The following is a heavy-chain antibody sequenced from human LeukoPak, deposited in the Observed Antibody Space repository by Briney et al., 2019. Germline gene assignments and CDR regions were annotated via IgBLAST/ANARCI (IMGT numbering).Heavy chain of an antibody. CDR1: GGSFSGYY. Sequence: PSETLSLTCAVYGGSFSGYYWSWIRQPPGKGLEWIGEINHSGSTNYNPSLKSRVTISVDTSKNQFSLKLSSVTVADTAVYYCARGQWLDNYWGQGTLVTVSS. J-gene: IGHJ4*02. CDR3: ARGQWLDNY. CDR2: INHSGST. V-gene: IGHV4-34*01. D-gene: IGHD6-19*01.